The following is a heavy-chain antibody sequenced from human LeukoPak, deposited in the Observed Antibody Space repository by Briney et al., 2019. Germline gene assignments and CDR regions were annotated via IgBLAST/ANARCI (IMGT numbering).Heavy chain of an antibody. CDR1: GYTFTSYD. D-gene: IGHD1-26*01. V-gene: IGHV1-8*01. Sequence: GASVKVSCKASGYTFTSYDINWVRQATGQGLEWMGWMNPNSGNTGYPQKFQGRVTMTRNTSISTAYMELSSLRSEDTAVYYCARGKGTQVGAAFYYYYMDVWGKGTTVTVSS. CDR2: MNPNSGNT. CDR3: ARGKGTQVGAAFYYYYMDV. J-gene: IGHJ6*03.